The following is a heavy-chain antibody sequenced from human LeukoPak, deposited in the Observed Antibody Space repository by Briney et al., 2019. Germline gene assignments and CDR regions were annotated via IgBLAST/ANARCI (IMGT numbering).Heavy chain of an antibody. CDR3: ARLARIAVAGILKLHYGMDV. V-gene: IGHV4-34*01. Sequence: SETLSLTCAVYGGSFSGYYWSWIRQPPGKGLEWIGEINHSGSTNYNPSLKSRVTISVDTSKNQFSLKLSSVTAADTAVYYCARLARIAVAGILKLHYGMDVWGQGTTVTVSS. CDR2: INHSGST. D-gene: IGHD6-19*01. J-gene: IGHJ6*02. CDR1: GGSFSGYY.